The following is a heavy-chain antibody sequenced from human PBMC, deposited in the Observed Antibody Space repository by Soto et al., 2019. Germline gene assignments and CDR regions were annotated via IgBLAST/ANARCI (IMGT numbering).Heavy chain of an antibody. CDR1: GFTFSSYG. Sequence: GGSLSLSCAASGFTFSSYGMHWVRQAPGKGLEWVAVISYDGSNKYYADSVKGRFTISRDNSKNTVYLQMNSLRAEDTAVYYCAKDTYYHDSSGYYVLEYWGQGTLVTVSS. J-gene: IGHJ4*02. CDR3: AKDTYYHDSSGYYVLEY. V-gene: IGHV3-30*18. D-gene: IGHD3-22*01. CDR2: ISYDGSNK.